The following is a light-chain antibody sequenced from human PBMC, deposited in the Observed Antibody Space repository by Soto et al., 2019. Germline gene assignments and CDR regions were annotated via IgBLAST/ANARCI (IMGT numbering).Light chain of an antibody. J-gene: IGKJ5*01. CDR3: QQSNNHPIS. CDR2: AAS. V-gene: IGKV1-39*01. CDR1: QSISSY. Sequence: DIRMTQSPSSLSAYVGDRVTITCRASQSISSYLNWYQQKPGKAPKLLIYAASSLQSGVPSRFSGSGSGTEFTLTISSLQPEDFATYYCQQSNNHPISFGQGTRLEIK.